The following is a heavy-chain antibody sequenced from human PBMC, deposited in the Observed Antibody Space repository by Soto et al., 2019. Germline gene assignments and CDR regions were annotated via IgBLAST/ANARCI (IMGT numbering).Heavy chain of an antibody. CDR2: ISSSSSYI. J-gene: IGHJ4*02. V-gene: IGHV3-21*01. CDR3: ARLKPSMVRAR. CDR1: GFTFSSYS. D-gene: IGHD3-10*01. Sequence: EVQLVESGGGLVKPGGSLRLSCAASGFTFSSYSMNWVRQAPGKGLEWVSSISSSSSYIYYADSVKGRFTISRDNAKNSLYLQMNSLRAEDTAVYYCARLKPSMVRARWGQGTLVTVSS.